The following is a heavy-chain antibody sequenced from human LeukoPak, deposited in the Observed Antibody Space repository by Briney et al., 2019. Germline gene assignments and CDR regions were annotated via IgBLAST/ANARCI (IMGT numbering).Heavy chain of an antibody. J-gene: IGHJ4*02. CDR3: AKTYYDTTYFDY. V-gene: IGHV3-23*01. CDR2: ISAGGATT. Sequence: GGFLRLSCGASGFTFSTYAMNWVRQAPGKGLEWVSAISAGGATTYYADSVKGRFTISRDNSKNTVYLQMNSLRAEDTAVYYCAKTYYDTTYFDYWGQGTLVTASS. D-gene: IGHD3-22*01. CDR1: GFTFSTYA.